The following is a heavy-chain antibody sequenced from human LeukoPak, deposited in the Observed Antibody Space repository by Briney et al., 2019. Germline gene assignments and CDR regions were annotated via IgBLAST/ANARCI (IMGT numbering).Heavy chain of an antibody. D-gene: IGHD1-14*01. CDR2: IKSKTDGGTT. Sequence: PGGFLRLSCAASGFTFSNAWMSWVRQAPGKGLEWVGRIKSKTDGGTTDYAAPVKGRFTISRDDSKNTLYLQMNSLKTEDTAVYYCTTIARRALYFQHWGQGTLVTVSS. V-gene: IGHV3-15*01. CDR3: TTIARRALYFQH. CDR1: GFTFSNAW. J-gene: IGHJ1*01.